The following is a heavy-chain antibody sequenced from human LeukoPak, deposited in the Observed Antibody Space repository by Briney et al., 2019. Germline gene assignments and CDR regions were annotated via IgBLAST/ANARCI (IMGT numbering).Heavy chain of an antibody. Sequence: ATVKVSCKASGYTFTSYDINWVRQATGQGLEWMGWMNPNSGNTGYAQKFQGRVTITRNTSISTAYMELSSLRSEDTAVYYCARVYCSSTSCQIDYWGQGTLATVSS. J-gene: IGHJ4*02. D-gene: IGHD2-2*01. V-gene: IGHV1-8*03. CDR3: ARVYCSSTSCQIDY. CDR2: MNPNSGNT. CDR1: GYTFTSYD.